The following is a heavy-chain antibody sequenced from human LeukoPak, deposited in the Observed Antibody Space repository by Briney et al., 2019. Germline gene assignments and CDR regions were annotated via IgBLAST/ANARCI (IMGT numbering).Heavy chain of an antibody. V-gene: IGHV1-8*01. CDR1: GYTFTSYD. CDR3: ARGGYDILTGYSLFYYYGMDV. CDR2: MNPNSGNT. J-gene: IGHJ6*02. Sequence: GASVKLSCKASGYTFTSYDINWGRHATGPGLELMGWMNPNSGNTGYAQKFQGRVTMTRNTSISTAYMELSSLRSEDTAVYYCARGGYDILTGYSLFYYYGMDVWGQGTTVTVSS. D-gene: IGHD3-9*01.